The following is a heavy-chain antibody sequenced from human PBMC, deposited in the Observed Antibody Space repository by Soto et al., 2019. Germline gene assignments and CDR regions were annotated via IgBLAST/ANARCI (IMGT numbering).Heavy chain of an antibody. CDR1: GYTFTSYG. CDR2: ISAYNGNT. Sequence: QVPLVQSGAEVKKPGASVKVSCKASGYTFTSYGIIWVRQAPGQGLEWMGWISAYNGNTNYAQKLQGRVTMTTDTSTSTADMELRSLRYDDTAVYYCATGHLRSVLYFQLWGQGTLVTASS. D-gene: IGHD4-17*01. V-gene: IGHV1-18*01. J-gene: IGHJ1*01. CDR3: ATGHLRSVLYFQL.